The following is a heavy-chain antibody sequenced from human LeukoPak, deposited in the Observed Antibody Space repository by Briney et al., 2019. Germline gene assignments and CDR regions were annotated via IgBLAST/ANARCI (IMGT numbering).Heavy chain of an antibody. V-gene: IGHV3-23*01. Sequence: PGGSLRLSCEASGFTFSSYAKSWVRQAPGKGLEWVSGISGSGDNTYYADSVKGRFTISRDNSKNTLYVQVNSLGTEDTAAYYCAKGSYYDSSGSFYFDYWGQGTLVTVSS. D-gene: IGHD3-22*01. J-gene: IGHJ4*02. CDR3: AKGSYYDSSGSFYFDY. CDR2: ISGSGDNT. CDR1: GFTFSSYA.